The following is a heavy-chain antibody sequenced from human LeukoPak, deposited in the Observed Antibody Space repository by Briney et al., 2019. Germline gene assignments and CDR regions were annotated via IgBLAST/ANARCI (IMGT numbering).Heavy chain of an antibody. V-gene: IGHV7-4-1*02. CDR1: GYTFTSYA. Sequence: ASVKVSCKASGYTFTSYAMNWVRQAPGQGLEWMGWINTNTGNPTYAQGFTGRFVFSLDTSVSTAYLQISSLKAEDTAVYCCARVVVRGGHYYYYGMDVWGQGTTVTVSS. J-gene: IGHJ6*02. CDR2: INTNTGNP. D-gene: IGHD3-10*01. CDR3: ARVVVRGGHYYYYGMDV.